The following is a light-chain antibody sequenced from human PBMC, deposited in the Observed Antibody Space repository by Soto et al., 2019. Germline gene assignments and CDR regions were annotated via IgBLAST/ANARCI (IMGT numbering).Light chain of an antibody. CDR2: GAS. CDR1: QSVSSN. J-gene: IGKJ1*01. Sequence: EIVMTQSPATLSVSPGERATLSCRASQSVSSNLAWYQQKPGQAPRLLIYGASTRATGIPARFSGSGSGTEFTLTISGLQSEDFAVYYCQQYNNWPRWTFGQWTKVDIK. CDR3: QQYNNWPRWT. V-gene: IGKV3-15*01.